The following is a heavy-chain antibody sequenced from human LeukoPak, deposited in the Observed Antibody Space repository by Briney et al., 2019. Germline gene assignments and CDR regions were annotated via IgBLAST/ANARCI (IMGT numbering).Heavy chain of an antibody. J-gene: IGHJ3*02. CDR2: INSDGSST. D-gene: IGHD1-26*01. CDR1: GFIFSSYW. CDR3: ARSRVGLAFDI. Sequence: GGSLRLSCAASGFIFSSYWMHWVRQAPGKGPVWVSRINSDGSSTSYADSVKGRFTISRDNAKNTLYLQMDSLSAEDTAVYYCARSRVGLAFDIWGQGTMVTVSS. V-gene: IGHV3-74*01.